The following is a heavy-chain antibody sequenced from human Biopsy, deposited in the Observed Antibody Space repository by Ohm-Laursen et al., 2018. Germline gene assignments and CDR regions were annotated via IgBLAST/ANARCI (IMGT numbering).Heavy chain of an antibody. CDR1: GASISIYY. CDR2: VSYPGST. Sequence: SQTLSLTCTVSGASISIYYWSWIRQAPGKGLQWIGYVSYPGSTDYNPSLQSRVTISVDTSKNHFSLRLRSVTPADTDIYYCDRDRGYYSDRCVPGYFDLWGHGTLVTVSS. J-gene: IGHJ2*01. CDR3: DRDRGYYSDRCVPGYFDL. V-gene: IGHV4-59*01. D-gene: IGHD3-22*01.